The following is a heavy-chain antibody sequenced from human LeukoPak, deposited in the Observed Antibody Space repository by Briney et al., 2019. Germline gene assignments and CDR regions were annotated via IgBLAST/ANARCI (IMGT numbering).Heavy chain of an antibody. J-gene: IGHJ6*03. Sequence: PGGSLRLSCAASGFTFSGSAIHWVRQASGKGLEWVGRIRSKANYVESVKGRFTISRDDSKNTAYLQMNSLKTEDTAVYYCSRSSSRNFGVVIKSYYYYMDVWGKGTTVTVSS. D-gene: IGHD3-3*01. CDR1: GFTFSGSA. CDR2: IRSKAN. CDR3: SRSSSRNFGVVIKSYYYYMDV. V-gene: IGHV3-73*01.